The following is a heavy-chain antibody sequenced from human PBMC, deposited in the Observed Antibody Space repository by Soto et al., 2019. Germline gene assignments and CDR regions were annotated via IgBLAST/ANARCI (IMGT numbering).Heavy chain of an antibody. J-gene: IGHJ4*02. D-gene: IGHD3-22*01. CDR2: INTGGTTL. V-gene: IGHV3-48*01. CDR1: GFTFTTYN. CDR3: AREQYDVSGPDY. Sequence: GGSLRLSCTTSGFTFTTYNMNWVRQAPGKGLEWISYINTGGTTLYYSDSVKGRFTISRDNAKNSLYLQMDSLRVEDTAVYYCAREQYDVSGPDYWGQGTQVTVSS.